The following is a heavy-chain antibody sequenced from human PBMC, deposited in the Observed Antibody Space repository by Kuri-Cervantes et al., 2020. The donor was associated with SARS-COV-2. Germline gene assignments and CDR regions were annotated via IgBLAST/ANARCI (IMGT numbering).Heavy chain of an antibody. D-gene: IGHD1-1*01. CDR2: ISGSGGRT. CDR1: GFTFSSYA. Sequence: ESLKISCAASGFTFSSYAMSWVRQAPGKGLEWVSAISGSGGRTYYADSVKGRFTISRDNSKNMLFLQMNSLRAEDTAVYYCVRDGDHWNFDYWGQGTLVTVSS. J-gene: IGHJ4*02. V-gene: IGHV3-23*01. CDR3: VRDGDHWNFDY.